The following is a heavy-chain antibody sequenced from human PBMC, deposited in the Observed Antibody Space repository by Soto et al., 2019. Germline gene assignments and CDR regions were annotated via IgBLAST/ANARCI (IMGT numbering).Heavy chain of an antibody. CDR1: GYTFTSYD. CDR2: MNPNSGNT. CDR3: ARGRFGELLSTSYMDV. D-gene: IGHD3-10*01. V-gene: IGHV1-8*01. Sequence: QVQLVQSGAEVKKPGASVKVSCKASGYTFTSYDINWVRQATGQGLEWMGWMNPNSGNTGYAQKFQGRVTMTRNTSISTAYMALSSLRSEDTAVYYCARGRFGELLSTSYMDVWGKGTTVTVSS. J-gene: IGHJ6*03.